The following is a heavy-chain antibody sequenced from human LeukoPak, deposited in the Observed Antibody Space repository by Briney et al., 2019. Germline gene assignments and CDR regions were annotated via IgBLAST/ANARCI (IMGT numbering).Heavy chain of an antibody. D-gene: IGHD3-10*01. J-gene: IGHJ5*02. V-gene: IGHV3-21*01. CDR2: ISSSSYI. CDR1: GFTFSSYS. CDR3: ARRSDGGWFDP. Sequence: GGSLRLSCAASGFTFSSYSMNWVRQAPGKGLEWVSSISSSSYIYYADSVKGRFTISRDNAKNSRYLQMNSLGAEDTAVYYCARRSDGGWFDPWGQGTLVTVSS.